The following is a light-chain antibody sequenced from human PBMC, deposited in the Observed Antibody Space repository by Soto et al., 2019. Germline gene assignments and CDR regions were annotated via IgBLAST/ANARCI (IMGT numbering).Light chain of an antibody. J-gene: IGKJ4*01. V-gene: IGKV3-11*01. CDR1: QSVSSY. CDR2: DTS. Sequence: EIVLTQSPATLSLSPGERATLSCRASQSVSSYLAWYQQKPGQAPRLLIYDTSNRATGIPARFSGSGSGTDFPLTISSLEHEDFALYYCQQRSNWPWTFGGGTKVEIK. CDR3: QQRSNWPWT.